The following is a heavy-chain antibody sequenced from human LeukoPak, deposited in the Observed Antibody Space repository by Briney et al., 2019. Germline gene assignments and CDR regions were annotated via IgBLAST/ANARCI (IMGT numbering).Heavy chain of an antibody. V-gene: IGHV3-7*01. CDR1: GFTFSSYW. J-gene: IGHJ4*02. CDR3: ARGRYCSGGSCHYFDY. D-gene: IGHD2-15*01. CDR2: IKQDGSEK. Sequence: GGSLRLSCAASGFTFSSYWMSWVRQAPGKGLEWVANIKQDGSEKFYVDSVKGRFTISRDNARNSLYLQMNSLRADDTAVYYCARGRYCSGGSCHYFDYWGQGTLVTVSS.